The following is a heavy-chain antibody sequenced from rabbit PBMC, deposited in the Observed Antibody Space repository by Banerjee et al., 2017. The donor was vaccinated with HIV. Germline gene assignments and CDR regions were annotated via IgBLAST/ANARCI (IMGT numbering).Heavy chain of an antibody. CDR1: GFSFSSGYF. CDR3: GKTYGGGGVAYAIAG. J-gene: IGHJ4*01. CDR2: IGIGGGST. V-gene: IGHV1S45*01. D-gene: IGHD6-1*01. Sequence: QEQLVESGGDLVKPGASLTLTCTASGFSFSSGYFMCWVRQAPGKGLEWITCIGIGGGSTYYANWAKGRFTISKTSSTTVTLQMTSLTAADTATYFCGKTYGGGGVAYAIAGWGPGTLVTVS.